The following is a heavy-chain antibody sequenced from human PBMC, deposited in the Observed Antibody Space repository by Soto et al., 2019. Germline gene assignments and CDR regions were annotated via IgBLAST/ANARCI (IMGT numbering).Heavy chain of an antibody. D-gene: IGHD2-2*01. Sequence: ETLSLTCAVYGGSFSGYYWSWIRQPPGKGLEWIGEINHSGSTNYNPSLKSRVTISVDTSKNQFSLKLSSVTAADTAVYYCARSGSSTLGGEYYYYYMDVWGKGTTVTVSS. CDR3: ARSGSSTLGGEYYYYYMDV. CDR2: INHSGST. CDR1: GGSFSGYY. J-gene: IGHJ6*03. V-gene: IGHV4-34*01.